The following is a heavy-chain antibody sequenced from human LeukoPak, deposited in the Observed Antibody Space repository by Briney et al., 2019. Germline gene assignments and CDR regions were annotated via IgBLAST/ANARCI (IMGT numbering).Heavy chain of an antibody. CDR1: GFTFSSYA. CDR2: ISGSGGST. J-gene: IGHJ4*02. Sequence: PGRSLRLSCAASGFTFSSYAMSWVRQAPGKGLEWVSAISGSGGSTYYAGSVKVRFTISRDNSKTTLYLQMNSLRAEDTAVYYCAKGSSVAVTTQNSRGYYFDYWGQGTLVTVSS. CDR3: AKGSSVAVTTQNSRGYYFDY. D-gene: IGHD4-17*01. V-gene: IGHV3-23*01.